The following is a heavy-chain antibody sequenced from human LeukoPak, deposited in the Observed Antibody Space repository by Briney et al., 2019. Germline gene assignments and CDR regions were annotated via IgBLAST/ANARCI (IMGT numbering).Heavy chain of an antibody. CDR3: ARALGSSGYPFDY. CDR1: GFTFSSYA. D-gene: IGHD3-22*01. Sequence: GGSLRLSCAASGFTFSSYAMHWVRQAPGKGLEWVAVISYDGSNKYYADSVKGRFTVSRDNSKNTLYLQMNSLRAEDTAVYYCARALGSSGYPFDYWGQGTLVTVSS. V-gene: IGHV3-30*04. J-gene: IGHJ4*02. CDR2: ISYDGSNK.